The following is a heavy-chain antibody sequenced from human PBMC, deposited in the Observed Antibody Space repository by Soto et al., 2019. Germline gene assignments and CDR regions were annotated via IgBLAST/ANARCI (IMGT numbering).Heavy chain of an antibody. D-gene: IGHD6-13*01. V-gene: IGHV4-59*01. CDR2: IYYTGST. CDR3: AKYRRTEAEGFTLDY. J-gene: IGHJ4*02. CDR1: GDSINNYY. Sequence: SETLSLTCTVSGDSINNYYWIWIRQPPGKRLEWIGYIYYTGSTTYNPSLESRVTMSVDTSKNQFSLKLNSVNAADTAVYYCAKYRRTEAEGFTLDYWGRGTLVTVSS.